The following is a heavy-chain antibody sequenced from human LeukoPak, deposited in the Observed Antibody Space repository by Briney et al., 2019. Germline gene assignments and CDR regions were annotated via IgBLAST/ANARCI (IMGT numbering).Heavy chain of an antibody. CDR3: ARLAQGSGTYGFDY. J-gene: IGHJ4*02. CDR2: IYYSGSS. V-gene: IGHV4-39*01. CDR1: GGSISTNNYY. Sequence: SETLSLTCTVSGGSISTNNYYWGWVHQPPGKGLEWIATIYYSGSSYYNPSLKSRVTISVDTSKNQFSLKLSSVTAADTAVYYCARLAQGSGTYGFDYWGQGTLVTVSS. D-gene: IGHD3-10*01.